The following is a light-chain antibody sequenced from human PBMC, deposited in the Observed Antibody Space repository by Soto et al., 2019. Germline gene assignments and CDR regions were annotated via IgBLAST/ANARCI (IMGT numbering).Light chain of an antibody. V-gene: IGKV3-20*01. CDR1: QSVSSD. Sequence: EIVLTQSPGTLSLSPGERATLSCRASQSVSSDLAWYQQKPGQAPRLLIYGASNRATGIPDRFSGSGSGIYFSLTVSRLEPEDFAVYYCQHYGGSRTFGQGTKVEIK. CDR2: GAS. J-gene: IGKJ1*01. CDR3: QHYGGSRT.